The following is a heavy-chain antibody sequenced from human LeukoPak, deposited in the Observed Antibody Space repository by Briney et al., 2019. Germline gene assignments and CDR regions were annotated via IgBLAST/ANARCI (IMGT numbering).Heavy chain of an antibody. CDR1: GGTFSSYA. CDR2: IIPIFGTA. J-gene: IGHJ6*03. Sequence: SVKVSCKASGGTFSSYAISWVRQAPGQGLEWMGRIIPIFGTANYAQKFQGRVTITTDESTSTAYMELSSLRSEDTAVYYCATIEGRTPGLYDYYYMDVWGKGTTVTVSS. V-gene: IGHV1-69*05. CDR3: ATIEGRTPGLYDYYYMDV. D-gene: IGHD2/OR15-2a*01.